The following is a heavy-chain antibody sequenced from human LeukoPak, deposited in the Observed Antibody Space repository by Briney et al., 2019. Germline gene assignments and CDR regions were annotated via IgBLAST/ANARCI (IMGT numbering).Heavy chain of an antibody. V-gene: IGHV3-30*02. CDR1: GFTFTRYR. Sequence: GGSLRLSCAASGFTFTRYRMTWVRQAPGKGLEWVTFIRYDGSNKYYADSVMGRFTISRDNSKNTVYLQMNSLRTDDTAVYYCAKDGSTSPFYYYYYYMDVWGTGTTVTVSS. D-gene: IGHD6-6*01. CDR3: AKDGSTSPFYYYYYYMDV. CDR2: IRYDGSNK. J-gene: IGHJ6*03.